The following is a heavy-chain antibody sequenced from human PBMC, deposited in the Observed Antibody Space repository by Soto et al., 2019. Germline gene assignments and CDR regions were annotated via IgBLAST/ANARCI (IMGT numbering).Heavy chain of an antibody. CDR1: GGSISGHY. V-gene: IGHV4-59*08. Sequence: QVQLQESGPGLVKPSETLSLSCSVSGGSISGHYWSWVRQTPGKGLEWIGYMYYSGSTNYNPSLKSPVTISVDTSKYPFSLRLTSVTAADTAVYYCARVPYYDLIWNYYYMDVWGKGTTVTVSS. D-gene: IGHD3-16*01. CDR2: MYYSGST. J-gene: IGHJ6*03. CDR3: ARVPYYDLIWNYYYMDV.